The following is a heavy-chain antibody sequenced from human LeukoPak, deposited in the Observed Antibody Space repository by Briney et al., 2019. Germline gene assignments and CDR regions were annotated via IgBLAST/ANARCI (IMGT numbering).Heavy chain of an antibody. J-gene: IGHJ4*02. D-gene: IGHD7-27*01. CDR1: GYTFTSYY. V-gene: IGHV1-8*03. CDR2: MNPNSGNT. Sequence: ASVKVSCKASGYTFTSYYMHWVRQAPGQGLEWMGWMNPNSGNTGYAQKFQGRVTITRNTSISTAYMELSSLRSEDTAVYYCARGEYGTGDLWGQGTLVTVSS. CDR3: ARGEYGTGDL.